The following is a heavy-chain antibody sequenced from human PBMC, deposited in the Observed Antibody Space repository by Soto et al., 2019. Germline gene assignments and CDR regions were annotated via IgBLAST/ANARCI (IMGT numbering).Heavy chain of an antibody. J-gene: IGHJ4*02. CDR3: ARTGERWILGYYFDY. CDR1: DGSIGSVGGC. Sequence: PSVTLSLTCTVADGSIGSVGGCWSWIRQHPAKGLEWIGYIYYSGSTYYNPSLKSRVTISVDTSKNQFSLKLSSVTAADTAVYYCARTGERWILGYYFDYWGQGTLVTVSS. V-gene: IGHV4-31*03. D-gene: IGHD2-2*03. CDR2: IYYSGST.